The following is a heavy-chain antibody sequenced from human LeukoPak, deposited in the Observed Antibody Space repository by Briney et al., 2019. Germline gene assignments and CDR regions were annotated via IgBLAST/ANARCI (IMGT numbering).Heavy chain of an antibody. CDR2: INHSGST. D-gene: IGHD3-3*01. CDR1: GGSFSGYY. V-gene: IGHV4-34*01. Sequence: PSETLSLTCAVYGGSFSGYYWSWIRQPPGKGLEWIGEINHSGSTNYNPSLKSRVTISLDTSKNQFSLKLTSVTAADTAIYYCAKYYDFWSGYFYMDVWGTGTTVTVSS. CDR3: AKYYDFWSGYFYMDV. J-gene: IGHJ6*03.